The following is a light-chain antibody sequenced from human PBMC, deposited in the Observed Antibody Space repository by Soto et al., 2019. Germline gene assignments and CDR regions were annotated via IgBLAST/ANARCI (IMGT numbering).Light chain of an antibody. CDR2: GAS. CDR3: QQYGSSPVT. CDR1: QSVSSSY. V-gene: IGKV3-20*01. Sequence: EIVLTQSPGTLSLSPGERATLSCRASQSVSSSYLAWYQQKPGQAPRLLIYGASSRATGIPDRFSGSGSGTVFTLTISRLEPEDFAVYYCQQYGSSPVTFGQGTKLEIK. J-gene: IGKJ2*01.